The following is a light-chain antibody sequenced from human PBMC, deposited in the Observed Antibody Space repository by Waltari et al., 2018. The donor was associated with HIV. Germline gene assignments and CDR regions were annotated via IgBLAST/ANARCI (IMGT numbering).Light chain of an antibody. CDR3: QQSYSSPT. Sequence: DIQMTQSPSSLSASIGDRVTITCRTSQNIKNYLNWYQQKPGKAPKMLIYTATTLQSGVSSRFNGSGSGTDFTLTITGLEPEDFALYCGQQSYSSPTFGPGTTVDVK. CDR2: TAT. J-gene: IGKJ3*01. CDR1: QNIKNY. V-gene: IGKV1-39*01.